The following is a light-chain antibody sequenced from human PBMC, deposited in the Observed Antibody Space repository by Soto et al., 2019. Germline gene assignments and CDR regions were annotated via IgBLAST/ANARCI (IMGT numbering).Light chain of an antibody. CDR3: QTWGTGIRVV. CDR2: LNSDGIH. Sequence: QSVLTQSPSASASLGASVKLTCTLSSDYSTYAVAWHQQQPEKSPRYLMRLNSDGIHSKGDGIPDRFSGSSSGAERYLTISSLQSEDEADYYCQTWGTGIRVVFGGGTKLTVL. J-gene: IGLJ2*01. V-gene: IGLV4-69*01. CDR1: SDYSTYA.